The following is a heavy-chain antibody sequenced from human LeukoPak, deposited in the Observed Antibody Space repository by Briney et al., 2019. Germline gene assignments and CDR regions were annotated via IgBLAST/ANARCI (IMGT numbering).Heavy chain of an antibody. J-gene: IGHJ3*02. CDR1: GFTFNNYA. CDR3: ARPARTDAFDI. CDR2: ISGSGGNT. V-gene: IGHV3-23*01. Sequence: GGSLRLSCAASGFTFNNYAMNWVRQAPGKGLEWVSSISGSGGNTYYADSVKGRFTISRDNSKNTLYLQMNSLRAEDTAVYYCARPARTDAFDIWGQGTMITVSS. D-gene: IGHD1-14*01.